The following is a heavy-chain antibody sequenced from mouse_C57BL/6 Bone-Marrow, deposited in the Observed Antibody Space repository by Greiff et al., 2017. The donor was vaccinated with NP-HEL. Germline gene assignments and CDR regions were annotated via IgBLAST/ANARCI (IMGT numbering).Heavy chain of an antibody. J-gene: IGHJ4*01. Sequence: EVKLVASGGGLVHPGGSLSLSCAASGFTFTDYYMSWVRQPPAKALVWLGFLRNKANGYTTEYSASVKGRFTISRDNSQRILYLQMNALRAEDSATYYCATTACFYAMDYWGQGTSVTVSS. CDR2: LRNKANGYTT. CDR1: GFTFTDYY. V-gene: IGHV7-3*01. D-gene: IGHD1-2*01. CDR3: ATTACFYAMDY.